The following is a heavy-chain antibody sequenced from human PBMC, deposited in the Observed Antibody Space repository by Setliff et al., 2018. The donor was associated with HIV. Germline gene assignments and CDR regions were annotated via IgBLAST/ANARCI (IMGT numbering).Heavy chain of an antibody. Sequence: ASVKVSCKASGYTFLNYGISWIRQTPGRGLEWMAWINVGNGNTKTARKFQGRVALTTDTSTSTVYMKLSGLRSEDTAVYYCASANSGRIHATRLDSWGQGTLVTVSS. V-gene: IGHV1-18*01. CDR3: ASANSGRIHATRLDS. J-gene: IGHJ4*02. D-gene: IGHD5-18*01. CDR1: GYTFLNYG. CDR2: INVGNGNT.